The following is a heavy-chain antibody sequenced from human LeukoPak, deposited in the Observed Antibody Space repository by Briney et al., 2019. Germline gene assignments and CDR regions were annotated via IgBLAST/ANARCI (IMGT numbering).Heavy chain of an antibody. D-gene: IGHD2-15*01. J-gene: IGHJ4*02. V-gene: IGHV3-23*01. Sequence: GGSLRLSCAASGFTFRNYAMIWVRQAPGTGLEWVSAISASAGSTSYADSVKGRFTISRDNSKNTLHLQMNSLRAEDTAVYYCARDLVPRRYCSGGSCYFFDYWGRGTLVTVSS. CDR3: ARDLVPRRYCSGGSCYFFDY. CDR2: ISASAGST. CDR1: GFTFRNYA.